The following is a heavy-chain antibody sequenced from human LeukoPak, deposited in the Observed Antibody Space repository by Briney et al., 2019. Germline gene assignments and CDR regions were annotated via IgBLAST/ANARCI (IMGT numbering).Heavy chain of an antibody. Sequence: GGSLRLSCAASGFTFSSYAMSWVRQAPGKGLEWVSAISGSGGSTYYADSVKGRFTISRDNSKNTLYLQMNSLRAEDTAVYCCAKASYCSGGSCYYRDWGQGTLVTVSS. CDR2: ISGSGGST. D-gene: IGHD2-15*01. CDR3: AKASYCSGGSCYYRD. V-gene: IGHV3-23*01. CDR1: GFTFSSYA. J-gene: IGHJ4*02.